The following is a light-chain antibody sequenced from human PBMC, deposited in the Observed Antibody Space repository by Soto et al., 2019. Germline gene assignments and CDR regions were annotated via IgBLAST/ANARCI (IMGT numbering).Light chain of an antibody. CDR2: KGT. CDR1: SSDVGAYNS. J-gene: IGLJ1*01. V-gene: IGLV2-23*01. CDR3: CSSAPESTYV. Sequence: QSVLAQPASVSGSPGQSITISCTGTSSDVGAYNSVSWYQQHPHRAPQVIIYKGTQRPSGVSNRFSGSTSANAASLTISALQADDEADYFCCSSAPESTYVFGTGTKLTVL.